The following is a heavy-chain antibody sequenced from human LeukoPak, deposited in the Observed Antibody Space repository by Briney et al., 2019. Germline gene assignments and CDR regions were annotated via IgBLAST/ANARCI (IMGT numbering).Heavy chain of an antibody. CDR1: GFTFSNYW. D-gene: IGHD2-15*01. Sequence: GESLTLSCIASGFTFSNYWMRWVRQAPGKGLEWVANIKQDGSDKNYIDSVKGRFSTSRDNAKSSLNLQMHNLRAEDTAVYYCATTQTFDYWGQGTLVTVSS. V-gene: IGHV3-7*03. CDR3: ATTQTFDY. CDR2: IKQDGSDK. J-gene: IGHJ4*02.